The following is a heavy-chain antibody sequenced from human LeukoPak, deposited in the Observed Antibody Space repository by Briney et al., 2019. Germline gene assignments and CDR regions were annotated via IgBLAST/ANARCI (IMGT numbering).Heavy chain of an antibody. CDR2: IDNGGSP. D-gene: IGHD3-16*01. V-gene: IGHV4-61*02. Sequence: SETLSLPCTVSGGSLGMAGYYCSWIRQPAGKGLEWNGRIDNGGSPNHNPSLQSRVTISADTSKNQFALKLTSVTAADTALYYCARDCEFCDLLFYQSXWGKGTTVTV. CDR1: GGSLGMAGYY. CDR3: ARDCEFCDLLFYQSX. J-gene: IGHJ6*03.